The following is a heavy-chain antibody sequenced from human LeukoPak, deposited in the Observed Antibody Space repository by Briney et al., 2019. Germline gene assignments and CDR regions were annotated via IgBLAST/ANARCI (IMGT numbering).Heavy chain of an antibody. J-gene: IGHJ6*03. CDR1: GYTFTSSG. CDR2: ISTYNGNP. V-gene: IGHV1-18*01. Sequence: ASVKVSCKASGYTFTSSGISWVRQTPGQGLEWMGWISTYNGNPNYAQKLQGRVTMTTDTSTSTAYMELRSLRSDDTAVYYCARYGITATAGGDYMDVWGKGTTVTVSS. CDR3: ARYGITATAGGDYMDV. D-gene: IGHD6-13*01.